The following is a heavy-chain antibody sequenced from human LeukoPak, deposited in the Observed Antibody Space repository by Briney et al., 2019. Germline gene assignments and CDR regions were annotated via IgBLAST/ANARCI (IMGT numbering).Heavy chain of an antibody. CDR2: ISYDRSNK. V-gene: IGHV3-30*18. CDR3: AKGSRIVVVPAEGY. Sequence: GGSLRLSCAASGFTFSSYGMHWVRQAPGKGLEWVAVISYDRSNKYYADSVKGRFTISRDNSKNTLYLQMNSLRAEDTAVYYCAKGSRIVVVPAEGYWGQGTLVTVSS. D-gene: IGHD2-2*01. J-gene: IGHJ4*02. CDR1: GFTFSSYG.